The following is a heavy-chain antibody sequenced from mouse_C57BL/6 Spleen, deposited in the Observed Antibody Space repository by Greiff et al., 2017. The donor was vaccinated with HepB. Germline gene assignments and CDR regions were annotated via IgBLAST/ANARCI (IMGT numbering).Heavy chain of an antibody. CDR3: TTPITTEYLDV. Sequence: EVQLQQSGAELVRPGASVKLSCTASGFNIKDDYMHWVKQRPEQGLEWIGWIDPENGDTEYASKFQGKATITADTSSNTAYLQLSSLTSEDTAVYYCTTPITTEYLDVWGTGTTVTVSS. D-gene: IGHD1-1*01. CDR1: GFNIKDDY. J-gene: IGHJ1*03. CDR2: IDPENGDT. V-gene: IGHV14-4*01.